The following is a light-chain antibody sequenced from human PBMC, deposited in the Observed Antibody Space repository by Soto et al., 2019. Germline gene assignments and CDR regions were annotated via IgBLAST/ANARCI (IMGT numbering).Light chain of an antibody. J-gene: IGLJ1*01. CDR1: SSDVGGYNS. CDR2: EVS. V-gene: IGLV2-14*01. Sequence: QSVLTQPASVSGSPGQSITVSCTGTSSDVGGYNSVSWYQHHPGKAPKLVIYEVSHRPSGISNRFSGSKSGNTASLTISGLQAEDEADYYCSSYTTSTTYVFGTGTKVTFL. CDR3: SSYTTSTTYV.